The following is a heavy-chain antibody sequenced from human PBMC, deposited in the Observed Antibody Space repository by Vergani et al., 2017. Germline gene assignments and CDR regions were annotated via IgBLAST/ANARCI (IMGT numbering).Heavy chain of an antibody. D-gene: IGHD2-2*01. V-gene: IGHV1-2*02. CDR2: INPNSGGT. J-gene: IGHJ5*02. CDR3: AGVGDCSSTSRENWFDP. CDR1: GYTFTGHY. Sequence: QVQLVQSGAEVKKPGAPVKVSCKASGYTFTGHYMHRVRQAPGQGLEWMGWINPNSGGTNYAPKFQGRVTMTSDTTISTACMVVSRLGSDDTAVYYCAGVGDCSSTSRENWFDPWGQGTLVTVSS.